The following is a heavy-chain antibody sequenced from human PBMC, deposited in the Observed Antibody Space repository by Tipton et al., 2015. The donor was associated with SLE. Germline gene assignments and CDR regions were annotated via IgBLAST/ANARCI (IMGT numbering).Heavy chain of an antibody. CDR2: ISGDGTNT. J-gene: IGHJ4*02. CDR1: GFTFDNYA. Sequence: GSLRLSCAASGFTFDNYAMHWVRQVPGKGLEWVSLISGDGTNTYYADSVKGRFTISRDNSKNSLYVQMNSLRTEDTALYYCAKDIGGYSYSFDYWGQGTLVTVSS. V-gene: IGHV3-43*02. CDR3: AKDIGGYSYSFDY. D-gene: IGHD5-18*01.